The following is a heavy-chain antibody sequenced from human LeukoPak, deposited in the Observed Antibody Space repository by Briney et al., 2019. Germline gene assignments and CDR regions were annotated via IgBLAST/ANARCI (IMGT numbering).Heavy chain of an antibody. V-gene: IGHV4-30-2*01. Sequence: PSDTLSLTCAVSGGSISSGGYSWSWIRQPPGKGLEWIGYIYHSGSTYYNPSLKSRVTISVDRSKNQCSLKLSSVTAADTAVYYCAREAQQYYDSSGYLWGRGTLVTVSS. D-gene: IGHD3-22*01. CDR3: AREAQQYYDSSGYL. J-gene: IGHJ2*01. CDR2: IYHSGST. CDR1: GGSISSGGYS.